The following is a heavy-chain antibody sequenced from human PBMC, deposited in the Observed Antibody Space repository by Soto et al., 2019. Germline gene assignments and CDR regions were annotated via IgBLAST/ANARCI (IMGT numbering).Heavy chain of an antibody. CDR2: VYYSGST. D-gene: IGHD3-22*01. Sequence: SETLSLTCTDSGASISSSYWSWIRQSPGKGLEWIGYVYYSGSTNYNPSLKSRVTISVDTSKNQFSLKLSSVTAADTAVYYCARGYYDSSGQSNSFDIWGQGTMVTVSS. J-gene: IGHJ3*02. CDR1: GASISSSY. V-gene: IGHV4-59*01. CDR3: ARGYYDSSGQSNSFDI.